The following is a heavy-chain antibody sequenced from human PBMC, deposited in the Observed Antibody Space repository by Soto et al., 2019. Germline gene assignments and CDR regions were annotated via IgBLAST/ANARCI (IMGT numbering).Heavy chain of an antibody. CDR3: VKVSGYCTGGSCFSYFDY. Sequence: GGSLRRSCSAPGFTLSHHSLYWVRQAPGKGLRYVSTISGNGGNTHYAASVRGRFTISRDNSKNTVFLQMSGLGVADSAVYYCVKVSGYCTGGSCFSYFDYWGQGALVTVSS. J-gene: IGHJ4*02. D-gene: IGHD2-15*01. V-gene: IGHV3-64D*06. CDR2: ISGNGGNT. CDR1: GFTLSHHS.